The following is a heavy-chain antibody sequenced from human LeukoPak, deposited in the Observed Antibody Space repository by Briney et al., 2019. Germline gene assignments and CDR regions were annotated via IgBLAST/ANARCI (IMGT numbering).Heavy chain of an antibody. D-gene: IGHD2-2*01. V-gene: IGHV1-46*01. CDR1: GYTFTSYY. CDR3: ARVPDIVVVPAATSWYFDL. CDR2: IIPILDIT. Sequence: ASVKVSCKASGYTFTSYYMHWVRQAPGQGLEWMGKIIPILDITNYAQKFQGRVTITADTSTSTAPMELSSLISEDTAVYYCARVPDIVVVPAATSWYFDLWGRGTLVTVSS. J-gene: IGHJ2*01.